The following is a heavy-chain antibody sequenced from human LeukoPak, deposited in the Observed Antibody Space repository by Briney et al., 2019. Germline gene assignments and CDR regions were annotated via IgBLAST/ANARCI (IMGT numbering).Heavy chain of an antibody. D-gene: IGHD3-16*01. J-gene: IGHJ4*02. CDR2: IYYSGST. Sequence: SETLSLTCTFSGGSISSSSYYGGWIRQPLGKGLGWIGSIYYSGSTYYNPSLKSRVTISVDTSKNQFSLKLSSVTAADTAVYYCARELIGPLDYWGQGTLVTVSS. CDR1: GGSISSSSYY. V-gene: IGHV4-39*07. CDR3: ARELIGPLDY.